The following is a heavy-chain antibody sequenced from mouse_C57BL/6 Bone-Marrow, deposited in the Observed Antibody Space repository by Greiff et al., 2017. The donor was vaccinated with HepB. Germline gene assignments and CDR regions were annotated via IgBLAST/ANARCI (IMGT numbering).Heavy chain of an antibody. Sequence: QVQLKQSGTELVKPGASVKLSCKASGYTFTSYWMHWVKQRPGQGLEWIGNINPSNGGTNYNEKFKSKATLTVDKSSSTAYMQLSSLTSEDSAVYYCARVREYDYDMTCFAYWGQGTLVTVSA. CDR3: ARVREYDYDMTCFAY. D-gene: IGHD2-4*01. J-gene: IGHJ3*01. CDR2: INPSNGGT. CDR1: GYTFTSYW. V-gene: IGHV1-53*01.